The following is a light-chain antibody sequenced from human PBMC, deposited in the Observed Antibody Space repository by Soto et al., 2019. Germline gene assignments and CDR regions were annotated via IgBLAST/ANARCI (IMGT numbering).Light chain of an antibody. Sequence: DIQVTQSPPXLXASVGDXXTXXXRASXXXXXYLNWYQHKPGKAPQLLIYSASTLQIGVPSRFSGSVSGTDFTLTITTLQPDDFASYYCQSNYILPWTFGQGTKVETK. V-gene: IGKV1-39*01. CDR1: XXXXXY. CDR3: QSNYILPWT. CDR2: SAS. J-gene: IGKJ1*01.